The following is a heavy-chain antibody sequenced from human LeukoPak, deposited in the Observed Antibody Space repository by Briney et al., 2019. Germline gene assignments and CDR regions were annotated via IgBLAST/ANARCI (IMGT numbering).Heavy chain of an antibody. J-gene: IGHJ6*03. CDR3: ATSLPIDYYYMDV. CDR2: IIPIFGTA. Sequence: SVKVSCKASGGTFSSYAISWVRQAPGQGLEWMGGIIPIFGTANYAQKFQGRVTITTDESTSTAYIELSSLRSEDTAVYYCATSLPIDYYYMDVWGKGTTVTVSS. D-gene: IGHD2-2*01. V-gene: IGHV1-69*05. CDR1: GGTFSSYA.